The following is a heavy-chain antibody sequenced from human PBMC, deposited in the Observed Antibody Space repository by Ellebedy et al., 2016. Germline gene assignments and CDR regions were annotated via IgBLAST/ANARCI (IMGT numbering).Heavy chain of an antibody. CDR3: ARSVRRYSSSSPFDY. Sequence: GESLKISXAASGFTVSSNYMSWVRQAPGKGLECVSVIYSAGSTYYADSVKGRFTISRDNSKNTLFLQMNSLRAEDTAVYYCARSVRRYSSSSPFDYWGQGTLVTVSS. CDR2: IYSAGST. J-gene: IGHJ4*02. D-gene: IGHD6-6*01. V-gene: IGHV3-53*05. CDR1: GFTVSSNY.